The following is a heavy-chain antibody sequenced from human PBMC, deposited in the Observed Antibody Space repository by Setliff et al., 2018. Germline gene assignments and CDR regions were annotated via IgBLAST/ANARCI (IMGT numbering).Heavy chain of an antibody. CDR1: GGSISSSSYY. D-gene: IGHD6-13*01. Sequence: LTCTVSGGSISSSSYYWGWIRQPPGKGLEWIGSIYYSGSTYYNPSLKSRVTISVDTSKNQFSLKLSSVTAADTAVYYCASFAGSSWVDYWGQGTLVTVSS. CDR2: IYYSGST. J-gene: IGHJ4*02. V-gene: IGHV4-39*01. CDR3: ASFAGSSWVDY.